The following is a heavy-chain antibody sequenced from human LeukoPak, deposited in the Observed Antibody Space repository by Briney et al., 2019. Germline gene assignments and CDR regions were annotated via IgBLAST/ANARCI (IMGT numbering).Heavy chain of an antibody. D-gene: IGHD5-24*01. V-gene: IGHV4-39*07. CDR3: ARAREEMATSLYYFDY. Sequence: SGTLSLTCAVSGGSISSSTNWWSWVRQPPGKGLEWIGSIYHSGSTYYNPSLKSRVTISVDTSKNQFSLKLSSVTAADTAVYYCARAREEMATSLYYFDYWGQGTLVTVSS. J-gene: IGHJ4*02. CDR2: IYHSGST. CDR1: GGSISSSTNW.